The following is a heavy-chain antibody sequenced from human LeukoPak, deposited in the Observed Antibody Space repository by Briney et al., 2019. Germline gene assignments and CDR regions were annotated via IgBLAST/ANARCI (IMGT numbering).Heavy chain of an antibody. CDR1: GGSISNYY. CDR2: IYYSGST. CDR3: ARELGRDSSTWSLPFDY. D-gene: IGHD6-13*01. Sequence: SETLSLTCTVSGGSISNYYWTWIRQPPGKGLEWIGYIYYSGSTNYNPSLKSRVTISLDTSKNQFSLKLSSVTAADTAVYYCARELGRDSSTWSLPFDYWGQGTLVTVSS. V-gene: IGHV4-59*01. J-gene: IGHJ4*02.